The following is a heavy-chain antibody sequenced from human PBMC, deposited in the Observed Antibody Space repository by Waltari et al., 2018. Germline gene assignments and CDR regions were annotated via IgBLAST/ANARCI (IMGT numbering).Heavy chain of an antibody. CDR1: QFTFSHYE. D-gene: IGHD1-7*01. J-gene: IGHJ6*02. CDR2: ISTSGGTV. Sequence: EAQLVESGGGVVQPGGPLRLSGSASQFTFSHYEINWVRQAPGKGLEWVSVISTSGGTVDYADSVKGRFTTTRDNARSSAYLQIDSVRDEDTAVYYCARGAGSNYWAMDVWGPGTTVTVSS. V-gene: IGHV3-48*03. CDR3: ARGAGSNYWAMDV.